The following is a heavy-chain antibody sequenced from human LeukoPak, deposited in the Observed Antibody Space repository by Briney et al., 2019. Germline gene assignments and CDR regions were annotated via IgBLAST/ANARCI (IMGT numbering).Heavy chain of an antibody. J-gene: IGHJ4*02. V-gene: IGHV3-11*06. CDR3: AIVWDSSGYYLVY. Sequence: PGGSLRLSCAASGVTFSDYYMSCIRQAPGRGLEWVSYISSSSSYTNYADSVKGRFTISRDNAKNSLYLQMNSLRAEDTAVYYCAIVWDSSGYYLVYRGQGTLVTVSS. CDR2: ISSSSSYT. D-gene: IGHD3-22*01. CDR1: GVTFSDYY.